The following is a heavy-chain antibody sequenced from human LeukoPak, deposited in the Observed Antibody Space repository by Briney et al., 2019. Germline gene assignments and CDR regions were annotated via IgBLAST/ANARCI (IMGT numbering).Heavy chain of an antibody. V-gene: IGHV3-20*04. CDR1: GFTFDDYG. D-gene: IGHD2-2*01. Sequence: TGGSLRLSCAAYGFTFDDYGMSWVRQAPGKGLEWVSGINWNGGSTGYADSVKGRFTISRDNAKNSLYLQMSSLRAEDTALYYCARVVGRNWFDPWGQGTLVTVSS. CDR2: INWNGGST. CDR3: ARVVGRNWFDP. J-gene: IGHJ5*02.